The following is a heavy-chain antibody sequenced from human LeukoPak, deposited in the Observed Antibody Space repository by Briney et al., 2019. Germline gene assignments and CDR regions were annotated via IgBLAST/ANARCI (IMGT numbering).Heavy chain of an antibody. CDR2: IYTSGST. D-gene: IGHD5-18*01. Sequence: PSETLSLTCTVSGGSISSGSYYWSWIRQPAGKGLEWIGRIYTSGSTNYNPSLKSRVTISVDTSKNQFSLKLSSVTAADTAVYYGAGVDTAALGYYYYYMDVWGKGTTVTISS. CDR1: GGSISSGSYY. J-gene: IGHJ6*03. CDR3: AGVDTAALGYYYYYMDV. V-gene: IGHV4-61*02.